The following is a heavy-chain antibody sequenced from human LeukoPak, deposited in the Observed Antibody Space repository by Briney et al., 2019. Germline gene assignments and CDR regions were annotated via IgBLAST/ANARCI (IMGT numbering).Heavy chain of an antibody. CDR3: AKVSCGGDCFGAFDI. Sequence: GGSLRLSCAASGFTFSSYAMSWVRQAPGKGLECVSAISGSGGSTYYADSVKGRFTISRDNSKNTLYLQMNSLRAEDTAVYYCAKVSCGGDCFGAFDIWGQGTMVTVSS. V-gene: IGHV3-23*01. J-gene: IGHJ3*02. CDR2: ISGSGGST. CDR1: GFTFSSYA. D-gene: IGHD2-21*02.